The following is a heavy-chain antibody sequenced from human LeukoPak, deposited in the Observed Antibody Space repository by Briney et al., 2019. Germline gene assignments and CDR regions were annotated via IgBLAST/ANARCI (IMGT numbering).Heavy chain of an antibody. CDR2: ISWNSGSI. CDR3: ARDQNPYYDFWSGHQRGAFDI. J-gene: IGHJ3*02. Sequence: PGGSLRLSCAASGFTFDDYAMRWVRQAPGKGLEWVSGISWNSGSIYYADSVKGRFTISRDNAKNSLYLQMNSLRAEDMALYYCARDQNPYYDFWSGHQRGAFDIWGQGTMVTVSS. D-gene: IGHD3-3*01. CDR1: GFTFDDYA. V-gene: IGHV3-9*03.